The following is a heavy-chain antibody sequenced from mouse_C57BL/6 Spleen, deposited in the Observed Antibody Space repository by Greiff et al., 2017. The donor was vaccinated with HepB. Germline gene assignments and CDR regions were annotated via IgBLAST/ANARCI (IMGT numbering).Heavy chain of an antibody. CDR1: RFTFSDYG. Sequence: EVQLVESGGGLVKPGGSLKLSCAASRFTFSDYGMHWVRQAPEKGLEWFAYISSGSSTIYYADTVKGRFTISRDNAKNTLFLQMTSLRSEDTAMYYCARSGTRAMDYWGQGTSVTVSS. D-gene: IGHD3-3*01. J-gene: IGHJ4*01. CDR2: ISSGSSTI. CDR3: ARSGTRAMDY. V-gene: IGHV5-17*01.